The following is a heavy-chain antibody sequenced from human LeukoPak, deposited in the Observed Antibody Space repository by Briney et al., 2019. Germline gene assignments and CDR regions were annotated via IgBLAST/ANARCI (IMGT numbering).Heavy chain of an antibody. CDR1: GFTFSSYA. CDR3: AIMHPYYDGSGYWVQ. V-gene: IGHV3-23*01. CDR2: ISTSGGST. Sequence: GESLRLSRAASGFTFSSYAMSWVRQAPGKGLEWVSGISTSGGSTSYADSVKGRFTISRDNPRNTLYMEMNSLRAEDTAVYYCAIMHPYYDGSGYWVQWGQGTLVTVSS. D-gene: IGHD3-22*01. J-gene: IGHJ4*02.